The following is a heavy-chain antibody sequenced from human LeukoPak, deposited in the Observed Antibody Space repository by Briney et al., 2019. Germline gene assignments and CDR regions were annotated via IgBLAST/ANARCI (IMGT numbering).Heavy chain of an antibody. CDR1: GGSISSHY. CDR3: ARDPTTVTKGLDI. V-gene: IGHV4-59*11. D-gene: IGHD4-17*01. J-gene: IGHJ3*02. CDR2: ISYIGST. Sequence: PPQTLSLTCTVSGGSISSHYWSWVRHPPGEGLEWVGYISYIGSTNYNPSLKSRVTISVDTSKSQFSLKLSSVTAADAAVYFCARDPTTVTKGLDIWGQGTMVTVSS.